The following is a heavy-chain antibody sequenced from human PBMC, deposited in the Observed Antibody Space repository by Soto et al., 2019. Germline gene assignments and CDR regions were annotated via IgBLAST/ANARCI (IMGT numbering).Heavy chain of an antibody. J-gene: IGHJ4*02. CDR2: IIPILGIA. Sequence: QVQLVQSGAEVKKPGSSVKVSCKASGGTFSSYTISWVRQAPGQGLEWMGRIIPILGIANYAQKFQGRVTITADKXTXXAYMELSSLRSEDTAVYYCARAPASYCGGDCFLDYWGQGTLVTVSS. D-gene: IGHD2-21*02. V-gene: IGHV1-69*02. CDR3: ARAPASYCGGDCFLDY. CDR1: GGTFSSYT.